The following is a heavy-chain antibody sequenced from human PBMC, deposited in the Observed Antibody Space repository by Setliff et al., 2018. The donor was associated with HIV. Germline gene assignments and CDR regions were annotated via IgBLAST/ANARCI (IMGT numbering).Heavy chain of an antibody. D-gene: IGHD2-21*02. V-gene: IGHV1-69*13. CDR3: ARGKYDFQNYDYHYMDV. CDR1: GFTFSNYA. J-gene: IGHJ6*03. Sequence: GASVKVSCKASGFTFSNYAINWVRQAPGQGLEWMGGIIPISGTANYARKFLGRVTITADESMSTAYMDLSSLRSEDTAVYYCARGKYDFQNYDYHYMDVWDKGTTVTVSS. CDR2: IIPISGTA.